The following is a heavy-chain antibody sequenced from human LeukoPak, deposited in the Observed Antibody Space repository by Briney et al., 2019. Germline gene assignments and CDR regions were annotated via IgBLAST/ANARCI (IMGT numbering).Heavy chain of an antibody. CDR2: ISSSGSTI. D-gene: IGHD4-17*01. CDR1: GFTFSDYY. Sequence: PGGSLRLSCAASGFTFSDYYMSWIRQAPGKGLEWVSYISSSGSTIYYADSVKGRFTIPRDNAKNSLYLQMNSLRAEDTAVYYCARADDYGDYVDVGGFGTDAFDIWGQGTVVTVSS. V-gene: IGHV3-11*01. J-gene: IGHJ3*02. CDR3: ARADDYGDYVDVGGFGTDAFDI.